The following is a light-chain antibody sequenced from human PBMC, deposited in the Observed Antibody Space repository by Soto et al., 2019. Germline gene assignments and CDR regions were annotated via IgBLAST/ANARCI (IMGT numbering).Light chain of an antibody. J-gene: IGKJ3*01. V-gene: IGKV3-20*01. Sequence: EIVLTQSPGTLSVSPGESATLSCRASQSLSSRYLAWYQQKPGQAPRLLIYGASNTATGIPDRFSGSGSGTDFTLTISRLEPEDFAVSYCQHFGSTPGTFGPGTKVDFK. CDR3: QHFGSTPGT. CDR2: GAS. CDR1: QSLSSRY.